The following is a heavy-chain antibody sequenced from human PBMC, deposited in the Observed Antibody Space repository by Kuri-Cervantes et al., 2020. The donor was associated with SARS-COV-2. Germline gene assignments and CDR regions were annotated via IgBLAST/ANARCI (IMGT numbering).Heavy chain of an antibody. V-gene: IGHV4-59*01. CDR1: GSSMRNYY. J-gene: IGHJ6*02. CDR2: AHYRGST. D-gene: IGHD5-24*01. CDR3: ASGAAPRDGYNYPLLGLGGLDV. Sequence: GSLRLSCSVSGSSMRNYYWSWIRQPPGKGLEWIGYAHYRGSTNYSPSLKSRVTISVDTSNNQFSLNVTSVTAADTAVYYCASGAAPRDGYNYPLLGLGGLDVWGQGTTVTVYS.